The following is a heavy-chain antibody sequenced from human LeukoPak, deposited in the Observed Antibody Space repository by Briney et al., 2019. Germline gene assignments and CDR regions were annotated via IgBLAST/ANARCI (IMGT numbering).Heavy chain of an antibody. V-gene: IGHV7-4-1*02. J-gene: IGHJ4*02. CDR3: GRDPKLGIRGYTYGYIDY. CDR2: INTNTGNP. CDR1: GYTLISYA. D-gene: IGHD5-18*01. Sequence: ASVKVSCKTSGYTLISYAMNWVRQAPGQGLEWMGWINTNTGNPTYAQGFTGRYVFSLDTSVSTAYLQISGLKADDTAVYYCGRDPKLGIRGYTYGYIDYWGQGTLVTVSS.